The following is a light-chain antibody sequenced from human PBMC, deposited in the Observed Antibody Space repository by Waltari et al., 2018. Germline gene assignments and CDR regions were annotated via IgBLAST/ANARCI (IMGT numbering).Light chain of an antibody. CDR1: QSISTY. J-gene: IGKJ4*01. V-gene: IGKV1-39*01. CDR3: QQSYSTPLT. Sequence: DIQMPQSPSSLSASVGVRVTITFRSRQSISTYLNWYQQKPGKAPNLLIYAASSLQSGVPSRFSGSGSGTDFTLTISSLQPEDFATYYCQQSYSTPLTFGGGTKVEIK. CDR2: AAS.